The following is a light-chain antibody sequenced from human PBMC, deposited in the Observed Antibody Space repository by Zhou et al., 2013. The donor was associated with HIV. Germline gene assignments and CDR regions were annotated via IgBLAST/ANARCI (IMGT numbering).Light chain of an antibody. CDR3: QQANGFLPVT. CDR2: GAS. V-gene: IGKV3-15*01. CDR1: QSVGSY. Sequence: VVLTQSPATLSLSPGERATLSCRASQSVGSYLAWYQQKPGQAPRLLIYGASTRATGIPARFSGSGSGTEFTLTISSLQPEDFATYYCQQANGFLPVTFGQGTKLEIK. J-gene: IGKJ2*01.